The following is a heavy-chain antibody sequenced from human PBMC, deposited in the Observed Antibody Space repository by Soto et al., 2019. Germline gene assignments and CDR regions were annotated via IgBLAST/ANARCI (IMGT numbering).Heavy chain of an antibody. V-gene: IGHV1-46*01. Sequence: ASVKVSCKASGYSFSSHYMHWVRQAPGQGLEWMGVIHPSGTNKAYAQKFQGRVTMTRDTSTSTVYMELSSLRSEDTAVYYCARDKSPVVVTAIYDYWGQGTLVTVSS. CDR1: GYSFSSHY. CDR3: ARDKSPVVVTAIYDY. CDR2: IHPSGTNK. D-gene: IGHD2-21*02. J-gene: IGHJ4*02.